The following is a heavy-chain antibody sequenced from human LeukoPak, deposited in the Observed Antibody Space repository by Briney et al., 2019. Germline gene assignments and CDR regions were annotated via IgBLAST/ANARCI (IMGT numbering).Heavy chain of an antibody. J-gene: IGHJ3*02. CDR1: GYTITSYY. CDR3: ARDGRAYRYGYPFDAFDI. Sequence: ASVKVSCKASGYTITSYYMHWVRQAPGQGLEWMGIINPSGGSTSYAQKFQGRVTMTRDTSTSTVYMELSSLRSEDTAVYYCARDGRAYRYGYPFDAFDIWGQGTMVTVSS. CDR2: INPSGGST. D-gene: IGHD5-18*01. V-gene: IGHV1-46*01.